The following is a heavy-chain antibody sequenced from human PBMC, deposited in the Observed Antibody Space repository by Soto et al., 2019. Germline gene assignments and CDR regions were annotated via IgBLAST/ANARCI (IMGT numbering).Heavy chain of an antibody. CDR1: GFTFSSYA. CDR2: ISSNGGST. CDR3: ASIPVAGPPI. J-gene: IGHJ1*01. D-gene: IGHD6-19*01. Sequence: GGSLRLSCAASGFTFSSYAMHWVRQAPGKGLEYVSAISSNGGSTYYADSVKGRFTISRDNSKNTLYLQMGSLRAEDMAVYYCASIPVAGPPIWGQGTLVTVSS. V-gene: IGHV3-64*02.